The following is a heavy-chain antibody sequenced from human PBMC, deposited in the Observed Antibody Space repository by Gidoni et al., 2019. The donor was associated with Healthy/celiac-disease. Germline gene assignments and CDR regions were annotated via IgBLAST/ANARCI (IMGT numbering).Heavy chain of an antibody. CDR2: IYYSGST. CDR3: ARHLHVNDYGGNSDAFDI. V-gene: IGHV4-59*01. J-gene: IGHJ3*02. Sequence: QVQLQESGPGLVKPSETLSLTCTVSGGSISSYYWSWIRQPPGKGLEWIGYIYYSGSTNYNPSLKSRVTISVDTSKNQFSLKLSSVTAADTAVYYCARHLHVNDYGGNSDAFDIWGQGTMVTVSS. D-gene: IGHD4-17*01. CDR1: GGSISSYY.